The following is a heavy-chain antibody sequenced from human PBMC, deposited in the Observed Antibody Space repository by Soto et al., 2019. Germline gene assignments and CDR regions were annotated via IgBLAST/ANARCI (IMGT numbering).Heavy chain of an antibody. CDR3: ARGGAARLNNWFAP. CDR1: GGTFSSYA. CDR2: VIPIFGTA. Sequence: QVQLVQSGAEVKKPGSSVKVSCKASGGTFSSYAISWVRQAPGQGLEWMGGVIPIFGTANYAQKFQGRVTITPDASTITAYMELSSLRTEDTAVYYWARGGAARLNNWFAPWGQGTLVTVSS. V-gene: IGHV1-69*01. J-gene: IGHJ5*02. D-gene: IGHD6-6*01.